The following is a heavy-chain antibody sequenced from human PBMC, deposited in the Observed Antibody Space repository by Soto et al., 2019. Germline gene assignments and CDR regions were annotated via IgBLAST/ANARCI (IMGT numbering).Heavy chain of an antibody. Sequence: SETLSLTCAVSGGSISSSSYYWGWIRQPPGKGLEWIGSIYYSGSTYYNPSLKSRVTISVDTSKSQFSLKLSSVTAADTAVYYCTCIFSGGYGYGFYYYGMDVWGQGTTVTVSS. V-gene: IGHV4-39*01. D-gene: IGHD5-18*01. CDR3: TCIFSGGYGYGFYYYGMDV. CDR1: GGSISSSSYY. J-gene: IGHJ6*02. CDR2: IYYSGST.